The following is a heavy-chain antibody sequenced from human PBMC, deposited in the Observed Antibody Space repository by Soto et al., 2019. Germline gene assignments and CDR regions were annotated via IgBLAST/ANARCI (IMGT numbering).Heavy chain of an antibody. J-gene: IGHJ3*02. CDR1: GFSISGSG. CDR3: TRVDAPGDRAFDI. CDR2: IRDRTNGYAT. Sequence: EVQLVESGGGLVQPGGSLRLSCAASGFSISGSGIHWVRQASGKGLEWVARIRDRTNGYATGFAASVQGGFSISRDDSKNTAFLQMNSLNAEDTAVHYCTRVDAPGDRAFDIWGQGTMVTVSS. V-gene: IGHV3-73*01.